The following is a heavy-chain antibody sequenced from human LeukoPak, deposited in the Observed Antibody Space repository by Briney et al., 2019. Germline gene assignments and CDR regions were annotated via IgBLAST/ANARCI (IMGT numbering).Heavy chain of an antibody. D-gene: IGHD3-22*01. CDR2: FDPEDGET. CDR1: GYTFTELS. CDR3: ATSVYNYYDSSGYYYFDY. V-gene: IGHV1-24*01. Sequence: ASVKVSCKVSGYTFTELSMHWVRQAPGKGLEWMGGFDPEDGETIYAQKFQGRVTMTEDTSTDTAYMELSSLRSEDTAVYYCATSVYNYYDSSGYYYFDYWGQGTLVTVSS. J-gene: IGHJ4*02.